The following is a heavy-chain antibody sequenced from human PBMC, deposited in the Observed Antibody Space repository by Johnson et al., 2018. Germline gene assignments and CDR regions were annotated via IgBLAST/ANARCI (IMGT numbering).Heavy chain of an antibody. CDR1: GGSISSSSYY. D-gene: IGHD3-3*01. Sequence: QVQLQESGPGLVKPSETLSLTCTVSGGSISSSSYYWGWIRQPPGKGLEWIGSIYYSGSTYYNPSLKSRVTISVDTSKNQFSLKLSSVTAADTAVYYCARALRVRAFDIWGQGTMVTVSS. CDR2: IYYSGST. V-gene: IGHV4-39*07. J-gene: IGHJ3*02. CDR3: ARALRVRAFDI.